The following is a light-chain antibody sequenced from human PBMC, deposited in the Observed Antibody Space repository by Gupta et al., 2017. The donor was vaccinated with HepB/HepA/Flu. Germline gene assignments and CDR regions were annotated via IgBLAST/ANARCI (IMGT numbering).Light chain of an antibody. CDR2: LGS. J-gene: IGKJ4*01. CDR3: MQALQTPLT. CDR1: QSLLHGNGYNY. V-gene: IGKV2-28*01. Sequence: DIVMTQSKPSLPVTPGEPASIACRSSQSLLHGNGYNYLDWYLQKPGQSPQLLIYLGSNRASGVPDRFSGSGSGTDFTLKISRVEAEDVGVYYCMQALQTPLTFGGGTKVEIK.